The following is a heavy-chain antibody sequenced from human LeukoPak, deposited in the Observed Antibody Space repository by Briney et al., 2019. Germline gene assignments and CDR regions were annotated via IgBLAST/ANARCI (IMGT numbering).Heavy chain of an antibody. CDR3: ARDRGGLVVVPAAFDY. D-gene: IGHD2-2*01. Sequence: GGSLRLSCAASGFTFSRYWMSWVRQAPGKGLEWVANIKQDGSEKYYVDSVKGRFTISRDNAKNSLYLQMNSLRAEDTAVYYCARDRGGLVVVPAAFDYWGQGTLVTVSS. J-gene: IGHJ4*02. CDR2: IKQDGSEK. CDR1: GFTFSRYW. V-gene: IGHV3-7*01.